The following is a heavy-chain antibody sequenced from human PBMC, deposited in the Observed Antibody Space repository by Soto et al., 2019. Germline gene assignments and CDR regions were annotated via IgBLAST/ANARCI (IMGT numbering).Heavy chain of an antibody. CDR1: GGTFSSYA. CDR2: INPNSGGT. J-gene: IGHJ3*02. Sequence: GASVKVSCKASGGTFSSYAISWVRQAPGQGLEWMGWINPNSGGTSYAQKFQGWVTMTRDTSISTAYMELSRLRSDDTAVYYCARDPAGGGVRRDAFDIWGQGTMVTVSS. CDR3: ARDPAGGGVRRDAFDI. V-gene: IGHV1-2*04. D-gene: IGHD3-16*01.